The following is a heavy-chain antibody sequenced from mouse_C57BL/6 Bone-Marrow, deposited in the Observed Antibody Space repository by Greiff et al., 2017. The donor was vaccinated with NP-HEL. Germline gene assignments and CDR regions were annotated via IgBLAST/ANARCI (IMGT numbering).Heavy chain of an antibody. CDR2: INYDGSST. D-gene: IGHD1-1*01. CDR1: GFTFSDYY. V-gene: IGHV5-16*01. CDR3: ARAYGSRGCYFDY. J-gene: IGHJ2*01. Sequence: EVHLVESEGGLVQPGSSMKLSCTASGFTFSDYYMAWVRQVPEKGLEWVANINYDGSSTYYLDSVKSRFIISRDNAKNILYLQMSSLKSEDTATYYCARAYGSRGCYFDYWGQGTTLTVSS.